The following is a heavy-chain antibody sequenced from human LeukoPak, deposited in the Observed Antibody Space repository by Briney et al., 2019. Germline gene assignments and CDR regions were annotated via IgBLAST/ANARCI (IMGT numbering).Heavy chain of an antibody. D-gene: IGHD3-16*01. CDR1: GFTFSSYG. V-gene: IGHV3-30*03. CDR2: ISYDGSNK. CDR3: ARASEGAFDY. J-gene: IGHJ4*02. Sequence: PGGSLRLSCAASGFTFSSYGMHWVRQAPGKGLEWVAVISYDGSNKYYADSVKGRFTISRDNSKNTLYLQMNSLSAEDTAVYYCARASEGAFDYWGQGTLVTVSS.